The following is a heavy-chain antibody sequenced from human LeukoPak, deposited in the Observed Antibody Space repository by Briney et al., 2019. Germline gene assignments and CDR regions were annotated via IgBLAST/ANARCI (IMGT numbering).Heavy chain of an antibody. Sequence: PSETLSLTCTVSGGSISSGDYYWSWIRQPPGKGLEWIGYIYYSGSTYYNPSLKSRVTISVDTSKDQFSLKLSSVTAADTAVYYCARGSDDSSGYYSPEYFQHWGQGTLVTVSS. CDR3: ARGSDDSSGYYSPEYFQH. CDR2: IYYSGST. D-gene: IGHD3-22*01. CDR1: GGSISSGDYY. J-gene: IGHJ1*01. V-gene: IGHV4-30-4*08.